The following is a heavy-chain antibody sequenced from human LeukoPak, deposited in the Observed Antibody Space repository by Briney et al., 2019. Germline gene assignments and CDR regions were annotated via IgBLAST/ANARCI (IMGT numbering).Heavy chain of an antibody. V-gene: IGHV3-13*05. CDR2: IGTAGDP. Sequence: GGSLRLSCAASGFTFSSYDMHWVRQATGKGLEWVSAIGTAGDPYYPGSVKGRFTISRENAKNSLYLQMNSLRDGDTAVYYCARGIGSGWAGFDYWGRGTLVTVSS. CDR1: GFTFSSYD. D-gene: IGHD6-19*01. CDR3: ARGIGSGWAGFDY. J-gene: IGHJ4*02.